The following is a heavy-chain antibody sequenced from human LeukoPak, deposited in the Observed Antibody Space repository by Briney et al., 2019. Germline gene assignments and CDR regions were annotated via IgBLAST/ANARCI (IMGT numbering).Heavy chain of an antibody. D-gene: IGHD3-22*01. CDR3: ASTMILTAPLGY. V-gene: IGHV1-46*01. CDR2: INPSGGST. CDR1: GYTFANYY. Sequence: ASVTVSCTASGYTFANYYMHWVRQAPGQGLEWMGIINPSGGSTNYAQKFQGRVTLTRDTSTNTVYMELSSLRAEDTAVYYCASTMILTAPLGYRGQGTLVAVSS. J-gene: IGHJ4*02.